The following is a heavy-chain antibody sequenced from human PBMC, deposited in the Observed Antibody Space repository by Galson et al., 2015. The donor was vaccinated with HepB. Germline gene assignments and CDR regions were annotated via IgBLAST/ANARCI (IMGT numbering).Heavy chain of an antibody. J-gene: IGHJ4*02. CDR2: IYSGGSA. CDR1: EISVTSNQ. Sequence: SLRLSCAASEISVTSNQMSWVRQAPGKGLEWVSMIYSGGSASYADFVKGRFTISRDTSNNTLLLQMNSLRVEDTAVYYCAKLALYYSASVSYLFDFWGQGALVTVAS. V-gene: IGHV3-53*01. CDR3: AKLALYYSASVSYLFDF. D-gene: IGHD3-10*01.